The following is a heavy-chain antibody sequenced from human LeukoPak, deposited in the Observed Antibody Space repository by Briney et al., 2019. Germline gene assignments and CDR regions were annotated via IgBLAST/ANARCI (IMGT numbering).Heavy chain of an antibody. CDR3: ARLGDGDNLRYFDY. CDR1: GDSISGNY. Sequence: SDTLSLTCTVSGDSISGNYWTWIRRPPGKGLEGIGYIYYSGSTNYNAALKSRVTISVDTSKNQFSLKLSSVTAADTAVYYWARLGDGDNLRYFDYWGQGTLVTVSS. J-gene: IGHJ4*02. D-gene: IGHD5-24*01. V-gene: IGHV4-59*08. CDR2: IYYSGST.